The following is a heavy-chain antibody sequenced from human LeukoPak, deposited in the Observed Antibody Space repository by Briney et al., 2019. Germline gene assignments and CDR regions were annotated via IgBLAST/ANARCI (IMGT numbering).Heavy chain of an antibody. CDR2: MNPNSGNT. J-gene: IGHJ4*02. Sequence: ASVKVSCKASGYTFTSYDINWVRQATGQGLEWMEWMNPNSGNTGYAQKFQGRVTTTRNTSISTAYMELSSLRSEDTAVYYCARGNHYYGSGSSFFDYWGQGTLVTVSS. V-gene: IGHV1-8*01. CDR1: GYTFTSYD. CDR3: ARGNHYYGSGSSFFDY. D-gene: IGHD3-10*01.